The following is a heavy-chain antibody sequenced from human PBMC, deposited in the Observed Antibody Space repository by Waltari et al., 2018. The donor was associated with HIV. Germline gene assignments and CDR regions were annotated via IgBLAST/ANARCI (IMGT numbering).Heavy chain of an antibody. D-gene: IGHD6-13*01. V-gene: IGHV3-33*01. CDR3: SRAGTAAGKSNYYYGTDV. CDR2: IWYDGSQK. J-gene: IGHJ6*02. Sequence: QVQLVESGGGVAQPGMSLSLSCVASGFSFSSLAMPWVRQAPGKGLEWVALIWYDGSQKYYADSVKGRFTISRDNSQNTLYLQVDSLRVEDTATYYCSRAGTAAGKSNYYYGTDVWGQGTTVTVSS. CDR1: GFSFSSLA.